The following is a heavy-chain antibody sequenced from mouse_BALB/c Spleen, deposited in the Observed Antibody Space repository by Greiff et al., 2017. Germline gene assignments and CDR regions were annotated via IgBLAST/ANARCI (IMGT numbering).Heavy chain of an antibody. V-gene: IGHV1-80*01. CDR3: ALFITFAY. CDR1: GYAFSSYW. Sequence: QVQLQQSGAELVRPGSSVKISCKASGYAFSSYWMNWVKQRPGQGLEWIGQIYPGDGDTNYNGKFKGKATLTADKSSSTAYMQLSSLTSEDSAVYFCALFITFAYWGQGTLVTVSA. J-gene: IGHJ3*01. D-gene: IGHD1-1*01. CDR2: IYPGDGDT.